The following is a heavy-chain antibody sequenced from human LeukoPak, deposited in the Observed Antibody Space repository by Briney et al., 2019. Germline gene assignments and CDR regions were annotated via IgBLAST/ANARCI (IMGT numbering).Heavy chain of an antibody. D-gene: IGHD4-17*01. CDR1: GFTFDAYL. V-gene: IGHV3-7*01. J-gene: IGHJ4*02. Sequence: GGSLRLPCAVSGFTFDAYLMTWVRQAPGRGLEWVANVNQDGTEQYYVDSVRGRFTISRDNAKNSLYLQMNSLRDEDTALYYCARRAYDYGDFFDYWGQGTLVTVSS. CDR3: ARRAYDYGDFFDY. CDR2: VNQDGTEQ.